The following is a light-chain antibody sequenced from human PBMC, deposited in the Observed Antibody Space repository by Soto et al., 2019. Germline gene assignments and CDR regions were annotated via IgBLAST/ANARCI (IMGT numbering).Light chain of an antibody. J-gene: IGLJ1*01. Sequence: QSVLTQPPSVSEAPRQRVTISCSGSSSNIGNNAVNWYQQLPGKAPKLLMFYDNLLPSGVSDRSSGSKSGTSASLAISGLQSEDEADYYCAAWDDSLNGYVFGTGTKVTV. CDR2: YDN. CDR3: AAWDDSLNGYV. V-gene: IGLV1-36*01. CDR1: SSNIGNNA.